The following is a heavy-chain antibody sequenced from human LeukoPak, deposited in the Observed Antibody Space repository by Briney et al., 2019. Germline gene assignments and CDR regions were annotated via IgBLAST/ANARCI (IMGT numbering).Heavy chain of an antibody. D-gene: IGHD4-23*01. CDR2: INPNSGGT. V-gene: IGHV1-2*02. J-gene: IGHJ4*02. CDR1: GYTFTGYY. Sequence: ASVKVSCKASGYTFTGYYMHWVRQAPGQGLEWMGWINPNSGGTNYAQKFQGRVTMTRDTSISTAYMELSRLRSDDTAVYYCARVPTTVVTPDDYWGQGTLVTVSS. CDR3: ARVPTTVVTPDDY.